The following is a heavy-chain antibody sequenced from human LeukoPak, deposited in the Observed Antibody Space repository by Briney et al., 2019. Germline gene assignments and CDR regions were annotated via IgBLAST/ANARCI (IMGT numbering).Heavy chain of an antibody. V-gene: IGHV3-48*03. CDR1: GFTFSSYE. CDR3: AELGMTMIGGV. Sequence: PGGSLRLSCAASGFTFSSYELNWVRQAPGKGLEWVSYISSSGSTIYYADSVKGRFTISRDNAKNSLYLQMNSLRAEDTAVYYCAELGMTMIGGVWGKGTTVTISS. D-gene: IGHD3-10*02. J-gene: IGHJ6*04. CDR2: ISSSGSTI.